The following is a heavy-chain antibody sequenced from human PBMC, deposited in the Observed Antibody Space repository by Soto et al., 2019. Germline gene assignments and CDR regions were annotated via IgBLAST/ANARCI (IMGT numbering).Heavy chain of an antibody. Sequence: EVQLVESGGGLVNPGGFVRLSCAVSGLNFGEAWMTWVRQAPGKGPEWVGLIRSNINGGTADYAAPVKGRFILSSDNSKSTVYLQMNSLKTEDTAVYYCTKDRPCTFWEVLPMWGQGTVVTVSS. CDR1: GLNFGEAW. CDR3: TKDRPCTFWEVLPM. J-gene: IGHJ3*02. D-gene: IGHD3-3*02. CDR2: IRSNINGGTA. V-gene: IGHV3-15*01.